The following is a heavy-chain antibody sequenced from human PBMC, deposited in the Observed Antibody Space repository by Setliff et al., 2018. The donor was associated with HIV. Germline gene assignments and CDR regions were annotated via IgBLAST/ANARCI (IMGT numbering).Heavy chain of an antibody. J-gene: IGHJ4*02. CDR2: IHHSGDT. CDR1: GGSIGGTHY. D-gene: IGHD5-18*01. CDR3: ARRLGQLWLGWYYFDY. V-gene: IGHV4-4*02. Sequence: SETLSLTCAVSGGSIGGTHYWHWVRQPPGRGLEWIGDIHHSGDTNYNPSLKSRVTISVDTSKNQFSLKLSSVTAADTAVDYCARRLGQLWLGWYYFDYWGQGTLVTVSS.